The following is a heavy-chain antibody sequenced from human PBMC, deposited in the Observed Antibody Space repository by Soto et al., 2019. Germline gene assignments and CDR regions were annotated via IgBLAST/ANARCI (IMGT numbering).Heavy chain of an antibody. D-gene: IGHD2-21*02. V-gene: IGHV4-30-4*01. Sequence: PSETPSLTCTVSGGSITIDHYHWTWIRQTPGKGLEWIGYIHYTGSISYNPSLQSRLTISVDTSKNQFSLKLTSVTAADTAVYFCAREDDGGDRDYYGLDVWGQGTTVTVSS. CDR1: GGSITIDHYH. CDR3: AREDDGGDRDYYGLDV. CDR2: IHYTGSI. J-gene: IGHJ6*02.